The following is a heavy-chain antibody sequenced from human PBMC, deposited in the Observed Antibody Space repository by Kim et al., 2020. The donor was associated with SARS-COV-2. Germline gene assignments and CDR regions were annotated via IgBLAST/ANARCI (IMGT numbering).Heavy chain of an antibody. D-gene: IGHD6-13*01. CDR1: GFTFSSYA. V-gene: IGHV3-23*01. Sequence: GGSLRLSCAASGFTFSSYAMSWVRQAPGKGLEWVSAISGSGGSTYYADSVKGRFTISRDNSKNTLYLQMNSLRAEDTAVYYCAKSRGVPGIAAAGLGSYYYGMDVWGQGTTVTVSS. J-gene: IGHJ6*02. CDR3: AKSRGVPGIAAAGLGSYYYGMDV. CDR2: ISGSGGST.